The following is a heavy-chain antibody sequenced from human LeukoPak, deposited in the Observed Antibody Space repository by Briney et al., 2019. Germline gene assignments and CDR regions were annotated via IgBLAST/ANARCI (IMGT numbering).Heavy chain of an antibody. Sequence: SETLSLTCTVSGGSISSYYWSWIRQPPGKGLEWIGYIYYSGSTNYSPSLKSRVTISVDTSKNQFSLKLSSVTAADTAVYYCARYMVRGVIITPGNWFDPWGQGTLVTVSS. CDR1: GGSISSYY. CDR3: ARYMVRGVIITPGNWFDP. D-gene: IGHD3-10*01. CDR2: IYYSGST. V-gene: IGHV4-59*01. J-gene: IGHJ5*02.